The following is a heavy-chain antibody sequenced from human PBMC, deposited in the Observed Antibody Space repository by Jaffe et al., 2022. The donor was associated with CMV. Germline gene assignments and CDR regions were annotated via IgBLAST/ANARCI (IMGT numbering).Heavy chain of an antibody. V-gene: IGHV4-31*03. CDR1: GGSISDGGHY. J-gene: IGHJ5*02. D-gene: IGHD2-8*01. CDR3: ARGPMANWFDP. CDR2: IYKNGST. Sequence: QVQLQESGPGLVKPSQTLSLTCTVSGGSISDGGHYWTWIRQHPGKGLEWIGYIYKNGSTYYNPSLKSRVTISVDTSKNHFSLRLTSVTAADTAVYYCARGPMANWFDPWGQGILVTVSS.